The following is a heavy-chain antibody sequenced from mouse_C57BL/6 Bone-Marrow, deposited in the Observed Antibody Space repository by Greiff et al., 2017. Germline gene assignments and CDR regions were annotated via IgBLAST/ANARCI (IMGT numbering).Heavy chain of an antibody. J-gene: IGHJ1*03. CDR1: GFTFSDYG. D-gene: IGHD1-1*01. V-gene: IGHV5-17*01. CDR3: ATTVVAYWYFDV. Sequence: EVKLMESGGGLVKPGGSLKLSCAASGFTFSDYGMHWVRQAPEKGLEWVAYISSGSSTIYYAATVKGRFTIYREKAKNNLFLQMTSLRSEDTAMYYCATTVVAYWYFDVWGTGTTVTVSS. CDR2: ISSGSSTI.